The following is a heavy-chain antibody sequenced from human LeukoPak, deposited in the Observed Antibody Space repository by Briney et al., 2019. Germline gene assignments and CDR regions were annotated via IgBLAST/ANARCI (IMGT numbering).Heavy chain of an antibody. D-gene: IGHD3-16*01. Sequence: GGSLRLSCAASGFTFSSFAMSWVRQAPGKGLEWVSAISGSGAGTDYADSVKGRFTISRDNSKNTLYLQMDGLRAEDTAVYHCAKDGSWGDYYFYFYIDVWGKGTTVTVSS. J-gene: IGHJ6*03. V-gene: IGHV3-23*01. CDR3: AKDGSWGDYYFYFYIDV. CDR1: GFTFSSFA. CDR2: ISGSGAGT.